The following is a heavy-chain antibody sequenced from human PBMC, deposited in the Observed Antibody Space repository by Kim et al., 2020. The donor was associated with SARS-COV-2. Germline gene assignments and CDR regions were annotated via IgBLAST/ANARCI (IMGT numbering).Heavy chain of an antibody. CDR3: AKAGIVVVVPAATKGYFDY. CDR2: ISGSGGST. V-gene: IGHV3-23*01. CDR1: GFTFSSYA. D-gene: IGHD2-2*01. Sequence: GGSLRLSCAASGFTFSSYAMSWVRQAPGKGLEWVSAISGSGGSTYYADSVKGRFTISRDNSKNTLYLQMNSLRAEDTAVYYCAKAGIVVVVPAATKGYFDYWGQGTLVTVSS. J-gene: IGHJ4*02.